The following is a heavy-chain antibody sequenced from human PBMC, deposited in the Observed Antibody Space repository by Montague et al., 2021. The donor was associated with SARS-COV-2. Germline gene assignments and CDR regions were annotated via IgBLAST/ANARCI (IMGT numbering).Heavy chain of an antibody. Sequence: PALVKPTQTLKLTCTFSGFSLSTSGMCVSWIRQPPGKALVRLALIDWDDDKYYSTSLKTRLTISKDTSKNQVVLTMTNMDPVDTATYYCARTLHDILTGYYSFDYWGQGTLVTVSS. CDR1: GFSLSTSGMC. CDR3: ARTLHDILTGYYSFDY. V-gene: IGHV2-70*01. D-gene: IGHD3-9*01. J-gene: IGHJ4*02. CDR2: IDWDDDK.